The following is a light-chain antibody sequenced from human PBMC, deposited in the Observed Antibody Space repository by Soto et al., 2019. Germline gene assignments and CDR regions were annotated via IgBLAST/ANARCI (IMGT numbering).Light chain of an antibody. CDR1: QDIKNY. CDR3: QQYDNLPPLT. CDR2: DAS. J-gene: IGKJ5*01. Sequence: DIQMTQSPSSLSASVGDRVTITCQASQDIKNYLNWYQQKPGKAPKLLIYDASNLQTGVPSRFSGSGSGTDFTFTISSLQPEDFATYYCQQYDNLPPLTFGQGTRLEI. V-gene: IGKV1-33*01.